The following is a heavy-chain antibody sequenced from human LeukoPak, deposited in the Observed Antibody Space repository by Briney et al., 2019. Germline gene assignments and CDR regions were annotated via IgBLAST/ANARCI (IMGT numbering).Heavy chain of an antibody. Sequence: ASVKVSCKASGYTFTKYGIGWVRQAPGQGLEWMGWINTMNGNTNYAQKFQDKVTVTIDTSTSTAYMELRSLRYDDTAVYYCARALGDEAYWGQGTLVTVSS. J-gene: IGHJ4*02. CDR1: GYTFTKYG. D-gene: IGHD3-16*01. CDR3: ARALGDEAY. V-gene: IGHV1-18*04. CDR2: INTMNGNT.